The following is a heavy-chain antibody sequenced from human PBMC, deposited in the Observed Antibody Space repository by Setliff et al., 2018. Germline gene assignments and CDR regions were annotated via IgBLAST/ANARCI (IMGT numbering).Heavy chain of an antibody. V-gene: IGHV5-51*01. CDR1: GYSFTSYW. CDR3: ARSRSNFWSGYFNWFDP. Sequence: HGESLKISCKGSGYSFTSYWIGWVRQMPGKGLEWMGITYPGDSDTRYSPSFQGQVTISADKSISTAYLQWSSLKASDTAMYYCARSRSNFWSGYFNWFDPWGQGTLVTVSS. CDR2: TYPGDSDT. D-gene: IGHD3-3*01. J-gene: IGHJ5*02.